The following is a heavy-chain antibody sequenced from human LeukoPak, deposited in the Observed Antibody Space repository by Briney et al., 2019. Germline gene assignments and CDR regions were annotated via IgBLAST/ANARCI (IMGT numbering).Heavy chain of an antibody. J-gene: IGHJ4*02. CDR3: AKGEGSGWDDFDY. D-gene: IGHD6-19*01. Sequence: GGSLRLSCVASRFTFSNHYMSWVRQAPGKGLEWVATIKPDGSETFYVDSVKGRFTVSRDNAKNSLYLQMSSLRAEDTAVYYCAKGEGSGWDDFDYWGQGTLVTVSS. CDR1: RFTFSNHY. CDR2: IKPDGSET. V-gene: IGHV3-7*01.